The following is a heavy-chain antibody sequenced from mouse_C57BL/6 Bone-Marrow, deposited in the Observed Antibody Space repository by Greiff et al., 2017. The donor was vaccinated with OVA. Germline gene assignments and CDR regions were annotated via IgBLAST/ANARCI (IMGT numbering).Heavy chain of an antibody. V-gene: IGHV1-52*01. CDR1: GYTFTSYW. J-gene: IGHJ1*03. CDR2: IDPSDSET. Sequence: VQLQQPGAELVRPGSSVKLSCKASGYTFTSYWMHWVKQRPIQGLEWIGNIDPSDSETHYNQKFKDKATLTVDESSSTAYMQLSSLTSEDSAVYYCARSGTYYGSSYGYFDVWGTGTTVTVSS. D-gene: IGHD1-1*01. CDR3: ARSGTYYGSSYGYFDV.